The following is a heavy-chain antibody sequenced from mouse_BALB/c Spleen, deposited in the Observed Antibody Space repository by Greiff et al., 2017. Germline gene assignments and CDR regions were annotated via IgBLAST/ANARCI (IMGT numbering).Heavy chain of an antibody. Sequence: QVQLKQSGAELVKPGAPVKLSCKASGYTFTSYWMNWVKQRPGRGLEWIGRIDPSDSETHYNQKFKDKATLTVDKSSSTAYIQLSSLTSEDSAVYYCARSTVVAHFDYWGQGTTLTVSS. CDR2: IDPSDSET. CDR3: ARSTVVAHFDY. D-gene: IGHD1-1*01. CDR1: GYTFTSYW. V-gene: IGHV1-69*02. J-gene: IGHJ2*01.